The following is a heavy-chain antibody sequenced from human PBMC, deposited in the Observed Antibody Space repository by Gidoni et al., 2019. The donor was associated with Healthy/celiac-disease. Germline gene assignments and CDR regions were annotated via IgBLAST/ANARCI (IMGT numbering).Heavy chain of an antibody. Sequence: EVQLVESGGGLLQPGGSLRLSCAASGFTVSSNYMSWVRQAPGKGLEWFSVIYSGGSTYYADSVKGRFTISRDNSKNTLYLQRNSLRAEDTAVYYCARGGLHSSSPPWGYGMDVWGQGTTVTVSS. D-gene: IGHD6-6*01. V-gene: IGHV3-53*01. J-gene: IGHJ6*02. CDR1: GFTVSSNY. CDR3: ARGGLHSSSPPWGYGMDV. CDR2: IYSGGST.